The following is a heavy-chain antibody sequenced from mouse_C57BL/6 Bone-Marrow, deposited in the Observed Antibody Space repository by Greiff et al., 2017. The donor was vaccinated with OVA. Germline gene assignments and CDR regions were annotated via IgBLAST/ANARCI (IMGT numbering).Heavy chain of an antibody. V-gene: IGHV1-15*01. D-gene: IGHD2-4*01. CDR2: IDPETGGT. Sequence: VQLQQSGAELVRPGASVTLSCKASGYTFTDYEMHWVKQTPVPGLEWIGAIDPETGGTAYNQKFKGKAILTADKSSSTAYMELRSLTSEDSAVYYCTRDYDVAYWGQGTLVTVSA. J-gene: IGHJ3*01. CDR3: TRDYDVAY. CDR1: GYTFTDYE.